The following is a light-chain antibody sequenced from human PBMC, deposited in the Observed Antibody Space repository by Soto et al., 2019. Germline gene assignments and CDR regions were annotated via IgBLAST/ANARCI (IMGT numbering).Light chain of an antibody. CDR3: QQYGSPLT. CDR1: QSVSSSY. J-gene: IGKJ4*01. CDR2: GAS. V-gene: IGKV3-20*01. Sequence: EIVLTQSPGTLSLSPGERATLSCRASQSVSSSYLAWYQQKPGQAPRLLIYGASSRATGIPDRFSGSGSGTDFPLTISRLAPEDFAVYYCQQYGSPLTFGGGTKVEIK.